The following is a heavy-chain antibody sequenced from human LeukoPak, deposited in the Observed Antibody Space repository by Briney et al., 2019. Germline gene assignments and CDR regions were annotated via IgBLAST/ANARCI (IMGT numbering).Heavy chain of an antibody. V-gene: IGHV3-23*01. J-gene: IGHJ4*02. D-gene: IGHD3-16*01. CDR3: AKASWVSSADAVL. CDR1: GFTFSSYA. CDR2: LRGNGDT. Sequence: GGSLRLSCAAPGFTFSSYAMCWVREAPARGLGWVSSLRGNGDTFYADSVKGRFTLSRDESRNTVYLRLNNLRVEDTAVYYCAKASWVSSADAVLWGQGTVVTVSS.